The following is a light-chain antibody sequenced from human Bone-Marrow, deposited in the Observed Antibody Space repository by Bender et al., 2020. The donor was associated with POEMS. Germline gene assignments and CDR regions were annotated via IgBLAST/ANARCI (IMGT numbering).Light chain of an antibody. Sequence: ASISCGGNDIGSKSVHWYQQRPGQAPRLVVYDDSDRPSGIPDRFSGSNSGNTATLTISSVEDGDEADYYCQVWDSTSDPHVVFGGGTKLTVL. J-gene: IGLJ2*01. CDR2: DDS. CDR1: DIGSKS. V-gene: IGLV3-21*02. CDR3: QVWDSTSDPHVV.